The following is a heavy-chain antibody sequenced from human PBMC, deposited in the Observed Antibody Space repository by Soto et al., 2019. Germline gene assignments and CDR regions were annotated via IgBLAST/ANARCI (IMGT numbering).Heavy chain of an antibody. CDR3: AKWAVGFDY. Sequence: EVQLLESGGGLVQPGGSLRLSCAASGFTFSSYAMSWVRQAPGKGLEWVSTIIGRGGSTYYADSVKGRFTISRDNSKHALYLQMNSLRAEDTAIYYCAKWAVGFDYWGQGTLVTVSS. V-gene: IGHV3-23*01. CDR2: IIGRGGST. CDR1: GFTFSSYA. J-gene: IGHJ4*02.